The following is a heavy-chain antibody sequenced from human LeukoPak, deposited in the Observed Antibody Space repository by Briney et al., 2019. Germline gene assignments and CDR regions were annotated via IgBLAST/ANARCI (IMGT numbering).Heavy chain of an antibody. D-gene: IGHD4-17*01. CDR1: GYTFTSYG. CDR3: ARAFATVPAPYGMDV. V-gene: IGHV1-18*01. J-gene: IGHJ6*02. Sequence: ASVKVSCKASGYTFTSYGISWVRQAPGQGLEWMGWISAYNGNTNYAQRLQGRVTMTTDTSTSTAYMELRSLRSDDTAVYYCARAFATVPAPYGMDVWGQGTTVTVSS. CDR2: ISAYNGNT.